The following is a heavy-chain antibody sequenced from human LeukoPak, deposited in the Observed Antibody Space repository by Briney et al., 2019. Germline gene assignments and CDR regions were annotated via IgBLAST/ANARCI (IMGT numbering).Heavy chain of an antibody. V-gene: IGHV3-23*01. CDR2: ISGSGGST. J-gene: IGHJ3*02. Sequence: GGSLRLSCAASGFTFSSYAMSWVRQAPGKGLEWVSAISGSGGSTYYADSVKGRFTISRDNSKNTLYLQMNSLRAEDTAVYYCARAPFIAAAGTGAFDIWGQGTMVTVSS. D-gene: IGHD6-13*01. CDR1: GFTFSSYA. CDR3: ARAPFIAAAGTGAFDI.